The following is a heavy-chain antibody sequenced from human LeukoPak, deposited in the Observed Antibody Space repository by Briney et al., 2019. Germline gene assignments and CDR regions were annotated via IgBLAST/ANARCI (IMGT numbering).Heavy chain of an antibody. J-gene: IGHJ3*02. CDR1: GGSFSGYY. D-gene: IGHD4-17*01. CDR3: ARGRRGDYVLGAFDI. CDR2: INHSGST. Sequence: PSETLSLTCAVYGGSFSGYYWSWIRQPPGKGLEWIGEINHSGSTNYNPSLKSRVTISVDTSKNQFSLKLSSVTAADTAVYYCARGRRGDYVLGAFDIWGQGTMVTVSS. V-gene: IGHV4-34*01.